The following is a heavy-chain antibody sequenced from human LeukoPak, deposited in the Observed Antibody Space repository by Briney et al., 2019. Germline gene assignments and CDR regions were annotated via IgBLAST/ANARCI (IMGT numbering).Heavy chain of an antibody. CDR1: GFTFDDYA. V-gene: IGHV3-9*01. J-gene: IGHJ4*02. CDR3: AGEVATIDY. CDR2: ISWNSGSI. Sequence: GRSLRLSCAASGFTFDDYAMHWVRQAPGKGLEWVSGISWNSGSIGYADSVKGRFTISRDNAKNTLYLQMNSLRGEDTAVYYCAGEVATIDYRGQGTLVTVSS. D-gene: IGHD5-12*01.